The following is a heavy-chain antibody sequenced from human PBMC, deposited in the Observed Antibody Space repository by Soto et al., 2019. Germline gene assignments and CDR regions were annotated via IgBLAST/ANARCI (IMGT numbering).Heavy chain of an antibody. CDR3: ARDIMGTNYYYYGMDV. V-gene: IGHV4-59*01. J-gene: IGHJ6*02. D-gene: IGHD2-8*01. CDR1: GGSISSYY. Sequence: QVQLQESGPGLVKPSETLSLTCTVSGGSISSYYWSWIRQPPGKGLEWIGNIYYSGSTNYNPSLKCRFPLSADPSKTPFSLKLSSVTAADTAVYYCARDIMGTNYYYYGMDVWGQGTTVTVSS. CDR2: IYYSGST.